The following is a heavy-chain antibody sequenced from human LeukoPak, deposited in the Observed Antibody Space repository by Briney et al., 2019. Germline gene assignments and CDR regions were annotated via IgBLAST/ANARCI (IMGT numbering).Heavy chain of an antibody. CDR1: GFTFSSYA. CDR2: IKSKTDGGTT. Sequence: GGSLRLSCAASGFTFSSYAMSWVRQAPGKGLEWVGRIKSKTDGGTTDYAAPVKGRFTISRDDSKNTLYLQMNSLKTEDTAVYYCTTTSDYGDHKRWGQGTLVTVSS. J-gene: IGHJ4*02. D-gene: IGHD4-17*01. V-gene: IGHV3-15*01. CDR3: TTTSDYGDHKR.